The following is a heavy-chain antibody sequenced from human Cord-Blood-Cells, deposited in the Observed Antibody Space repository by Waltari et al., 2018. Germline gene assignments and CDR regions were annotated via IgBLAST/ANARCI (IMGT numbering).Heavy chain of an antibody. D-gene: IGHD6-13*01. J-gene: IGHJ4*02. Sequence: QGLEWMGGIIPIFGTANYAQKFQGRVTITADESTSTAYMELSSLRSEDTAVYYCARGDSSSWPFIRFDYWGQGTLVTVSS. V-gene: IGHV1-69*01. CDR2: IIPIFGTA. CDR3: ARGDSSSWPFIRFDY.